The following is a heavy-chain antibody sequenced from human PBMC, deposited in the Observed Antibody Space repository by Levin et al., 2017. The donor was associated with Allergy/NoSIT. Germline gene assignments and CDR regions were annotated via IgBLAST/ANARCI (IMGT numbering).Heavy chain of an antibody. CDR1: GDSVSSNSAA. CDR2: TYYRSKWYN. CDR3: ARDNGIAVVGAFGDAFDI. Sequence: LRLSCAISGDSVSSNSAAWNWIRQSPSRGLEWLGRTYYRSKWYNDYAVSVKSRITINPDTSKNQFSLQLNSVTPDDTAVYYCARDNGIAVVGAFGDAFDIWGQGTMVTVSS. V-gene: IGHV6-1*01. J-gene: IGHJ3*02. D-gene: IGHD6-13*01.